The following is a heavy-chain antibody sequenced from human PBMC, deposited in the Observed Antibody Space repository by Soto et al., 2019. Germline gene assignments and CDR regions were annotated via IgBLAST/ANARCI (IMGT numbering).Heavy chain of an antibody. J-gene: IGHJ4*02. CDR1: GGSISNVNYC. V-gene: IGHV4-30-4*01. CDR2: INDGGST. D-gene: IGHD7-27*01. Sequence: QVQLQESGPGLVKPSQTLSLTCTFSGGSISNVNYCWSWIRQSPNKGLEWIGQINDGGSTYNKPTLRTRLTILAYTSKNQFSLKLSSVSSADTAIYYCPRGPSGDKVAYWGQRILVTVSS. CDR3: PRGPSGDKVAY.